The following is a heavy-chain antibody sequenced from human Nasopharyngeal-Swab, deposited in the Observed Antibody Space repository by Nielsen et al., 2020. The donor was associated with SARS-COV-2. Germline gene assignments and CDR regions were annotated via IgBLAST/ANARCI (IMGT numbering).Heavy chain of an antibody. CDR2: IYYSGST. CDR3: VGSSWYGDYYYYGMDV. V-gene: IGHV4-39*07. D-gene: IGHD6-13*01. CDR1: GGSISSSSYY. Sequence: SETLSLTCTVSGGSISSSSYYWGWIRRPPGKGLEWIGSIYYSGSTYYNPSLKSRVTISVDTSKNQFSLKLSSVTAADTAVYYCVGSSWYGDYYYYGMDVWGQGTTVTVSS. J-gene: IGHJ6*02.